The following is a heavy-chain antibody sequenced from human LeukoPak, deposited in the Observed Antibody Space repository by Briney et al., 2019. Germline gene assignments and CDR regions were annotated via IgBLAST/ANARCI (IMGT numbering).Heavy chain of an antibody. CDR3: ARWRGSNYQYYFFDY. CDR1: GYSFTSYW. Sequence: HGESLKISCKGSGYSFTSYWIGWVRQMPGKGLEWMGITCPSDSNTRYSPSFQAQVTISAFKSISTAYLQWSSLKASDTAMYYCARWRGSNYQYYFFDYWGQGTLVTVSS. CDR2: TCPSDSNT. V-gene: IGHV5-51*01. D-gene: IGHD3-10*01. J-gene: IGHJ4*02.